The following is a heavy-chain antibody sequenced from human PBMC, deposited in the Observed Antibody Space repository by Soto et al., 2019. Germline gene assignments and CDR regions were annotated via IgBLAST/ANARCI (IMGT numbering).Heavy chain of an antibody. CDR1: GGSISSGGYS. CDR3: ARGGRDYDFWSGYYGLPDNRYNWFDP. CDR2: IYHSGST. J-gene: IGHJ5*02. V-gene: IGHV4-30-2*01. D-gene: IGHD3-3*01. Sequence: PSETLSLTCAVSGGSISSGGYSWSWIRQPPGKGLEWIGYIYHSGSTYYNPSLKSRVTISVDRSKNQFSLKLSSVTAADTAVYYCARGGRDYDFWSGYYGLPDNRYNWFDPWGQGTLVTVSS.